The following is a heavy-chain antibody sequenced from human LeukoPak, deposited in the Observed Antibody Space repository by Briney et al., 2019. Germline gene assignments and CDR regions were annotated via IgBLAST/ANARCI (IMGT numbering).Heavy chain of an antibody. CDR1: GYTFTGYY. CDR2: MNPNSGNT. CDR3: ARVAPAVGAIPDY. Sequence: GASVKVSCKASGYTFTGYYMHWVRQAPGQGLEWMGWMNPNSGNTGYAQKFQGRVTMTRNTSISTAYMELSSLRSEDTAVYYCARVAPAVGAIPDYWGQGTLVTVSS. D-gene: IGHD1-26*01. J-gene: IGHJ4*02. V-gene: IGHV1-8*02.